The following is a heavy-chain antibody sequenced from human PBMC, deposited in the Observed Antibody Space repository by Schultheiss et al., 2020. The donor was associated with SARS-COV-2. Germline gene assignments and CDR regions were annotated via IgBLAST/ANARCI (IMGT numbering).Heavy chain of an antibody. J-gene: IGHJ5*02. D-gene: IGHD2-15*01. Sequence: GGSLRLSCAASGFTFSSYAMHWVRQTPGKGLEWVSVIYSGGSTYYADSVKGRFSISRDNAKNSLYLQMHSLRAEDTAVYYCVRDRSWWTPYNCFDLWGRGTLVTVSS. V-gene: IGHV3-23*03. CDR1: GFTFSSYA. CDR3: VRDRSWWTPYNCFDL. CDR2: IYSGGST.